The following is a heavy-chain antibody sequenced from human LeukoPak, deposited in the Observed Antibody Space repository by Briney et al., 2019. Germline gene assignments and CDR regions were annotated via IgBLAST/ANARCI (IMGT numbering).Heavy chain of an antibody. CDR1: GDSVSSINGA. Sequence: SQTLSLTCAISGDSVSSINGAWNWIRQSPSRGLEWLGRTYYRSKRYDEYSVSMRGRITINPDASMNQFSLHLLSVTPEDTPVYYCARDLGNTGWYTFDYWGQGTLVTVSS. J-gene: IGHJ4*02. D-gene: IGHD6-19*01. CDR3: ARDLGNTGWYTFDY. V-gene: IGHV6-1*01. CDR2: TYYRSKRYD.